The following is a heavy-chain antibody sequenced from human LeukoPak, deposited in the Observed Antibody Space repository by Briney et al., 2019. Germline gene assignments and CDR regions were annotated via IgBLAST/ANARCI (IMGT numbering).Heavy chain of an antibody. D-gene: IGHD3-10*01. CDR2: IYYSGST. V-gene: IGHV4-31*03. J-gene: IGHJ6*02. CDR1: GGSISSGGYY. Sequence: QTLSLTCTVSGGSISSGGYYWSWIRQHPGKGLEWIGYIYYSGSTYYNPSLKSRVTISVDTSKNQFSLKLSSVTAADTAVYYCARAPRGHYGSGSYRDYYYYYGMDVWGQGTTVTVSS. CDR3: ARAPRGHYGSGSYRDYYYYYGMDV.